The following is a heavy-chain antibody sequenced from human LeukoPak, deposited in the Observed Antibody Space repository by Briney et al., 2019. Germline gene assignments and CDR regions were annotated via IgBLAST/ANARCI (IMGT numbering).Heavy chain of an antibody. D-gene: IGHD6-19*01. Sequence: ASVKVSCKASGYTFTSYGISWVRQAPGQGLEWMGWISAYNGNTNYAQKLQGRVTMTTDTSTSTAYMELRSLRSDDTAVYYCAREGIAVAGMVEVYYYYGMDVWGQGTTVTVSS. CDR2: ISAYNGNT. CDR1: GYTFTSYG. CDR3: AREGIAVAGMVEVYYYYGMDV. V-gene: IGHV1-18*01. J-gene: IGHJ6*02.